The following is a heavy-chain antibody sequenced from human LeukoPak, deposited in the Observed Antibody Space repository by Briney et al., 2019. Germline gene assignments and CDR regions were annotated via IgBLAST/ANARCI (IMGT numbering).Heavy chain of an antibody. V-gene: IGHV3-7*01. CDR2: IKQDGTEK. CDR3: AGLTMIRGVIGY. Sequence: GGSLRLSCAASGFTFSSYWMSWVRQAPGKGLEWVANIKQDGTEKHYVDSRFTISRDNAKNSLYLQMNSLRAEDTAMYYCAGLTMIRGVIGYWGQGTLVTVSS. D-gene: IGHD3-10*01. J-gene: IGHJ4*02. CDR1: GFTFSSYW.